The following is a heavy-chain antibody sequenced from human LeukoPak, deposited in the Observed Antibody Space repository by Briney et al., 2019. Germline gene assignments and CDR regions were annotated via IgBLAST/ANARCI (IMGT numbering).Heavy chain of an antibody. CDR2: IKEDGSET. CDR1: AFAFSSNW. CDR3: AREPAYCGGDCYRDAFDI. V-gene: IGHV3-7*01. D-gene: IGHD2-21*02. J-gene: IGHJ3*02. Sequence: GGSLRLSCVASAFAFSSNWMSWVRQAPGKGLEWVASIKEDGSETYYADSVKGRFTISRDNSKNTLYLQMNSLRAEDTAVYYCAREPAYCGGDCYRDAFDIWGQGTMVTVSS.